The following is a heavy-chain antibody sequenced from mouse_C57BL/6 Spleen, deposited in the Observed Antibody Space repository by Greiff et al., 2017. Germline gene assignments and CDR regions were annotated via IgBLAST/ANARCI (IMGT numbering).Heavy chain of an antibody. Sequence: QVQLQQSGAELVKPGASVKISCKASGYAFSSYWMNWVKQRPGKGLEWIGQIYPGDGDTNYNGKFKGKATLTADKSSSTAYMQLSSLTSEDSAVYFCARSSSGPYWYFDVWGTGTTATVSS. CDR1: GYAFSSYW. J-gene: IGHJ1*03. D-gene: IGHD1-1*01. CDR2: IYPGDGDT. V-gene: IGHV1-80*01. CDR3: ARSSSGPYWYFDV.